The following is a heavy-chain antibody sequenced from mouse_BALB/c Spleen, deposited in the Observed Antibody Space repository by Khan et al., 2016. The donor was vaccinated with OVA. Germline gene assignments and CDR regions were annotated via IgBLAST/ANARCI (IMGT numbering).Heavy chain of an antibody. D-gene: IGHD2-4*01. V-gene: IGHV3-2*02. Sequence: EVQLQESGPGLVKPSQSLSLTCTVTGYSITSEYVWNLIRQFPGNKLEWMGYINYSGNTRFNPSLKSRTSITRDTSKNQFFLQLNSVTTEDTATYYCARKDYYDYDPFPYWGQGTLVTVSA. CDR2: INYSGNT. J-gene: IGHJ3*01. CDR3: ARKDYYDYDPFPY. CDR1: GYSITSEYV.